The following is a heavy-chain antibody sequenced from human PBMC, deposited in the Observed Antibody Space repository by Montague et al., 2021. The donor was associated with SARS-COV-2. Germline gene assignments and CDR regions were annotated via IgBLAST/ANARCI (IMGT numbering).Heavy chain of an antibody. CDR2: ISRTNGHT. V-gene: IGHV3-11*06. D-gene: IGHD1-7*01. CDR1: RGSFHIFS. CDR3: ARADSPPNFSHYYALDV. J-gene: IGHJ6*02. Sequence: LSLTCAVYRGSFHIFSWGWIRQSPGKGLEWISYISRTNGHTNYADPVKGRFTNSRDNAKNSLFLQINNLIAEDTAGYYCARADSPPNFSHYYALDVWGQGTLVTVSS.